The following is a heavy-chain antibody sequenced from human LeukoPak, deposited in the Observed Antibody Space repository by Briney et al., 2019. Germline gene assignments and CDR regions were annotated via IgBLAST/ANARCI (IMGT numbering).Heavy chain of an antibody. V-gene: IGHV3-23*01. CDR3: AKDQKYYYDSSGFSDYFDY. J-gene: IGHJ4*02. D-gene: IGHD3-22*01. CDR1: GFTFSSYA. CDR2: ISGSGGST. Sequence: GGSLRLSCAASGFTFSSYAMSWVRQAPGKGLEWVSAISGSGGSTYYADSVKGRFTISRDNSKNTLYLQMNSLEAEDTAVYYCAKDQKYYYDSSGFSDYFDYWGQGTLVTVSS.